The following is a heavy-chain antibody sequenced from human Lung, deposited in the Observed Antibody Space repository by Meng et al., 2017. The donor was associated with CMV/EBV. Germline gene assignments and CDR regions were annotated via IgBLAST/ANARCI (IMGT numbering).Heavy chain of an antibody. D-gene: IGHD2-2*01. CDR2: ISGSGSTK. V-gene: IGHV3-48*03. Sequence: LSFYEMHWVRQAPGKGLEWVSYISGSGSTKYYADSVRGRFTISRDNAENSLYLQMHSLRAEDTAIYYCARGRHCSSANCEGIYYYSGVDVWXQGTTVTVSS. CDR1: LSFYE. CDR3: ARGRHCSSANCEGIYYYSGVDV. J-gene: IGHJ6*02.